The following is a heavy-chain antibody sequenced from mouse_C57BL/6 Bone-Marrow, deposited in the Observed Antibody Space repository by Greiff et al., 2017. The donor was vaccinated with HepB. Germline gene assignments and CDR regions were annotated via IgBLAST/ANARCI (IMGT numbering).Heavy chain of an antibody. J-gene: IGHJ4*01. V-gene: IGHV1-59*01. CDR1: GYTFTSYW. CDR3: ANDLPRDAMDY. Sequence: QVQLQQPGAELVRPGTSVKLSCKASGYTFTSYWMHWVKQRPGQGLEWIGVIDPSDSYTNYNQKFKGKATLTVDTSSSTAYMQLSSLTSEDSAVYYCANDLPRDAMDYWGQGTSVTVSS. CDR2: IDPSDSYT. D-gene: IGHD2-1*01.